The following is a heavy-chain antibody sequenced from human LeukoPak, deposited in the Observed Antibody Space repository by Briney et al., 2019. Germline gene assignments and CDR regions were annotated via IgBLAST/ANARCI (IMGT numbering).Heavy chain of an antibody. D-gene: IGHD3-22*01. CDR1: GFTRSNNY. V-gene: IGHV3-66*01. Sequence: GGVLRHFPAAPGFTRSNNYNSLGRHAPGEGLGGGSVIYSGGSTYYADSVKGRFTISRDNSKNTLYLQMNSLRAEDTAVYYCVSADSGYYYFYFDYWGQGTLVTVSS. CDR3: VSADSGYYYFYFDY. J-gene: IGHJ4*02. CDR2: IYSGGST.